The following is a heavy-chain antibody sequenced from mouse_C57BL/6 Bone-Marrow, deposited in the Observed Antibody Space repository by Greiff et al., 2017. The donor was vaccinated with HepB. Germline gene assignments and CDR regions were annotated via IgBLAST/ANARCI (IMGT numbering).Heavy chain of an antibody. CDR1: GFTFSSYA. J-gene: IGHJ2*01. D-gene: IGHD1-1*01. CDR3: TREPYYYGSSYYFDY. V-gene: IGHV5-9-1*02. CDR2: ISSGGDYI. Sequence: EVKLMESGEGLVKPGGSLKLSCAASGFTFSSYAMSWVRQTPEKRLEWVAYISSGGDYIYYADTVKGRFTISRDNARNTLYLQMSSLKSEDTAMYYCTREPYYYGSSYYFDYWGQGTTLTVSS.